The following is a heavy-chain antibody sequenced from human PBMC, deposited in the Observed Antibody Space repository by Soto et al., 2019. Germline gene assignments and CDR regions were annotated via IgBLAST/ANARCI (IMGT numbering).Heavy chain of an antibody. Sequence: QVQLVQSGAEVRKPGSSVRVSCNASGGSFNRHTISWVRQAPGQGLEWMGGIIPIFGTANHAQKVQGRVTIIAEESTSTVYMELSSRRSDDTDIYYCARGWGYDSTDYYYAYWGQGTLVIVSS. CDR1: GGSFNRHT. J-gene: IGHJ4*02. D-gene: IGHD3-22*01. V-gene: IGHV1-69*01. CDR3: ARGWGYDSTDYYYAY. CDR2: IIPIFGTA.